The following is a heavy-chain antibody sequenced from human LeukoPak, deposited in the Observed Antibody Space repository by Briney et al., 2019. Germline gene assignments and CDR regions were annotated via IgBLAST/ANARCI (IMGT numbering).Heavy chain of an antibody. V-gene: IGHV3-23*01. Sequence: GGSLRLSCAASGFTFSSFAMSWVRQAPGKGLEWISVISASGGSTYYADSVKGRFTISGDNAKNSLYLQMNSLGDEDTAVYYCARGWWVKIFWSGPHAFDIWGQGTMVTVSS. CDR2: ISASGGST. J-gene: IGHJ3*02. D-gene: IGHD3-3*01. CDR3: ARGWWVKIFWSGPHAFDI. CDR1: GFTFSSFA.